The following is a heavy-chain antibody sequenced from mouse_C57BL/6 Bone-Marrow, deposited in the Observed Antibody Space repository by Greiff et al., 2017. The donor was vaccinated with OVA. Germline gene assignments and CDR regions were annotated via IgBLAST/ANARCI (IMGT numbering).Heavy chain of an antibody. V-gene: IGHV1-55*01. Sequence: VQLQQPGAELVKPGASVKMSCKASGYTFTSYWITWVKQRPGQGLEWIGDIYPGSGSTNYNEKFKSKATLTVDTSSSTAYMQLSSLTSEDSAVYYCARSRNYYGSSYWYFDVWGTGTTVTVSS. D-gene: IGHD1-1*01. CDR3: ARSRNYYGSSYWYFDV. CDR2: IYPGSGST. CDR1: GYTFTSYW. J-gene: IGHJ1*03.